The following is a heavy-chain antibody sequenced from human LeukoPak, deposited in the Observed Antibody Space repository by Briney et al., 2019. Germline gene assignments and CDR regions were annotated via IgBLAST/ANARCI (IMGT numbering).Heavy chain of an antibody. V-gene: IGHV3-23*01. CDR2: ISDSGGEK. CDR3: AKRVPYGSSAVYFDC. Sequence: QTGGSLRLSCQASGVTFSNYGMSWVPQAPGKGLEWVSAISDSGGEKYYADYVKGRFTISRENSKNMLYLQMNSLRVEDTALYYCAKRVPYGSSAVYFDCWGQGTQVTVSS. J-gene: IGHJ4*02. CDR1: GVTFSNYG. D-gene: IGHD6-19*01.